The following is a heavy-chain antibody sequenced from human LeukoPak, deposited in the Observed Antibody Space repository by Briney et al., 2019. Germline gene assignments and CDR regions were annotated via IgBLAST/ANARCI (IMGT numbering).Heavy chain of an antibody. CDR1: GFTFSSYS. CDR2: ISSGQKYI. J-gene: IGHJ4*02. D-gene: IGHD5-18*01. V-gene: IGHV3-21*01. Sequence: PGGALRLSCAASGFTFSSYSMNWVRQAPGKGLEWVSSISSGQKYIYYADSVKGRFAISRDNAKNSLFLQINTLRAEDTSVYYCARVGYSYGQFDYWGQGTLVTVAS. CDR3: ARVGYSYGQFDY.